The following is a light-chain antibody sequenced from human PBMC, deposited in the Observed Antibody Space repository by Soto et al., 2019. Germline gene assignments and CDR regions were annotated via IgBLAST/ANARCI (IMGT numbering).Light chain of an antibody. CDR1: SPNIGTPYG. CDR2: GDN. CDR3: QSYDNNLSGV. V-gene: IGLV1-40*01. Sequence: QSVLTQPPSVSGAQGQTVTISCTGNSPNIGTPYGVHWYQQLPGAAPKLLISGDNNRPSGVPDRFSASKSGTSASLAITGLRAQDEAVYFCQSYDNNLSGVFGGGTKVTVL. J-gene: IGLJ3*02.